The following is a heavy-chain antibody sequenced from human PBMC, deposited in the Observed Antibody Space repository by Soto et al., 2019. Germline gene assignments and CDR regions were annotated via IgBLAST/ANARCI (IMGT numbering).Heavy chain of an antibody. CDR3: ARLSSSWTYYYYGMDV. CDR1: GGSISSSSYY. D-gene: IGHD6-13*01. CDR2: IYYSGST. J-gene: IGHJ6*02. Sequence: PSETLSLTCTVSGGSISSSSYYWGWIRQPPGKGLEWIGSIYYSGSTYYNPSLKSRVTISVDTSKNQFSLKLSSVTAADTAVYYCARLSSSWTYYYYGMDVWGQGTTVTVSS. V-gene: IGHV4-39*01.